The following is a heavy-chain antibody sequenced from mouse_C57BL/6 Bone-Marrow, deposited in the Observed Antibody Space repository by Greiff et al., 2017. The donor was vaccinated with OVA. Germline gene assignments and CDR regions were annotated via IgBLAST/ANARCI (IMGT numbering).Heavy chain of an antibody. V-gene: IGHV1-19*01. CDR2: INPYNGGT. J-gene: IGHJ1*03. Sequence: EVQLQESGPVLVKPGASVKMSCKASGYTFTDYYMNWVKQSHGKSLEWIGVINPYNGGTSYNQKFKGKATLTVDKSSSTAYMELNSLTSEDSAVYYCARKLFYWYFDVWGTVTTVTVSS. CDR1: GYTFTDYY. CDR3: ARKLFYWYFDV.